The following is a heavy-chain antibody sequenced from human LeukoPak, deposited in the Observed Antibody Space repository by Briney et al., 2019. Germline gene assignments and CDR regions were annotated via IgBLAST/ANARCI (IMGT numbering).Heavy chain of an antibody. CDR2: IYTSGST. CDR3: ARGEIVGATGYYFDY. J-gene: IGHJ4*02. CDR1: GGSISSYY. D-gene: IGHD1-26*01. Sequence: SETLSLTCTVSGGSISSYYWSWIRQPAGKGLEWIGRIYTSGSTNYNPSLKSRVTMSVDTSKNQFSLKLSSVTAADTAVYYCARGEIVGATGYYFDYWAREPWSPSPQ. V-gene: IGHV4-4*07.